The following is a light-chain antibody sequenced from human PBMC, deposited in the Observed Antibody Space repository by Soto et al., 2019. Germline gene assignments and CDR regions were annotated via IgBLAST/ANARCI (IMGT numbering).Light chain of an antibody. CDR1: QTISTY. J-gene: IGKJ1*01. CDR3: QQSYNTRWT. V-gene: IGKV1-39*01. Sequence: DIQMTQSPSSLSASVGDRVTITCRASQTISTYLNWYQQKPGKAPNILIYGASSLQSGVQSRLSGSGSGTDFTLTIKSLQPEDFATYNWQQSYNTRWTFGQGSRVQIK. CDR2: GAS.